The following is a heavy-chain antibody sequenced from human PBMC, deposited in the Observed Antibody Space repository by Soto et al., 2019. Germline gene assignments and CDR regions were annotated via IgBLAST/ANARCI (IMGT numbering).Heavy chain of an antibody. D-gene: IGHD2-21*01. V-gene: IGHV4-31*03. CDR3: ARLRIATNNYKWFDP. CDR1: GAALNSGNYY. J-gene: IGHJ5*02. CDR2: IYVTGAV. Sequence: SETLSLTCSVSGAALNSGNYYRSWIRQVPGKGLEWIGHIYVTGAVDCNPSLRDRITISQDTSERQFSLNLRLVTAADTALYYCARLRIATNNYKWFDPWGQGTLVTVSS.